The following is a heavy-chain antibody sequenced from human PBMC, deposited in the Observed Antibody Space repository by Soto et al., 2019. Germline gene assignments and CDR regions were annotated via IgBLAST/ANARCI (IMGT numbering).Heavy chain of an antibody. CDR2: VSIGGST. D-gene: IGHD2-15*01. CDR1: GFIFSSYA. J-gene: IGHJ4*02. V-gene: IGHV3-23*01. Sequence: DVQLLESGGGLVQPEGSLRLSCAASGFIFSSYAMGWVRQGPGKGLEWVAVVSIGGSTHYADSVRGRFTISRDNSKNTLSLQVNSLTAEDTAVYFCAKRRGAGGHFDYWGQGALVTVSS. CDR3: AKRRGAGGHFDY.